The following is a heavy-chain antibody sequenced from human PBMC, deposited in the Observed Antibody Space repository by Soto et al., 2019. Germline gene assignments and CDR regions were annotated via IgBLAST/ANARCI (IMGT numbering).Heavy chain of an antibody. CDR3: AKDYWLRNWFDP. V-gene: IGHV3-23*01. Sequence: HPGGSLRLSCAASGFTFSSYAMSWVRQAPGKGLEWVSAISGSGGSTYYADSVKGRFTISRDNSKNTLYLQMNSLRAEDTAVYYCAKDYWLRNWFDPWGQGTLVTVSS. D-gene: IGHD5-12*01. CDR1: GFTFSSYA. CDR2: ISGSGGST. J-gene: IGHJ5*02.